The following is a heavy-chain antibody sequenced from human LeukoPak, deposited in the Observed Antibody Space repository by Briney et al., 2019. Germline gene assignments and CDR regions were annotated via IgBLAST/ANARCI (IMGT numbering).Heavy chain of an antibody. CDR3: ARHEHASSWSPPGYFDR. CDR1: DYSISNGYF. V-gene: IGHV4-38-2*02. Sequence: SETLSLTCTVSDYSISNGYFWGWIRQPPGRGWSGLRVFTYYNPSLRGRVTISVDTSKNQFSLRLSSVTAADTAIYYCARHEHASSWSPPGYFDRWGRGTLVTVSS. D-gene: IGHD6-13*01. CDR2: FT. J-gene: IGHJ2*01.